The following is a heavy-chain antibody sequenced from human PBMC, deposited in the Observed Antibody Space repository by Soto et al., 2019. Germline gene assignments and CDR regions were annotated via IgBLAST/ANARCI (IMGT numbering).Heavy chain of an antibody. CDR3: AKDTMADRPGYYYYYYMDV. Sequence: GGSLRLSCAASGFTFSSYAMSWVRQAPGKGLEWVSAISGSGGSTYYADSVKGRFTISRDNSKNTLYLQMNSLRAEDTAVYYCAKDTMADRPGYYYYYYMDVWGKGTTVTVSS. V-gene: IGHV3-23*01. D-gene: IGHD2-2*01. J-gene: IGHJ6*03. CDR2: ISGSGGST. CDR1: GFTFSSYA.